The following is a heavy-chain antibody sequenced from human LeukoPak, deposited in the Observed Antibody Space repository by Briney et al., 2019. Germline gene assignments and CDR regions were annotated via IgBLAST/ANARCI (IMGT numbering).Heavy chain of an antibody. D-gene: IGHD4-17*01. CDR1: GGSISSSSYY. CDR3: ARIKERNYGDLPRWFDP. J-gene: IGHJ5*02. CDR2: IYYSGST. V-gene: IGHV4-39*01. Sequence: KPSETLSLTCTVSGGSISSSSYYWGRIRQPPGKGLEWIGSIYYSGSTYYNPSLKSRVTISVDTSKNQFSLKLSSVTAADTAVYYCARIKERNYGDLPRWFDPWGQGTLVTVSS.